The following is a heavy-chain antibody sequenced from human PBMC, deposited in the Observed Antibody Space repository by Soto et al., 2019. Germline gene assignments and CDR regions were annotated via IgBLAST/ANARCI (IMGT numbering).Heavy chain of an antibody. CDR3: AKVSIGVVIIYYFDY. V-gene: IGHV3-23*01. D-gene: IGHD3-3*01. CDR2: ISGSGGST. J-gene: IGHJ4*02. CDR1: GFTFSSYA. Sequence: GGSLRLSCGASGFTFSSYAMSWVRQATGKGLEWVSAISGSGGSTYYADSVKGRFTISRDNSKNTLYLQMNSLRAEDTAVYYCAKVSIGVVIIYYFDYWGQGTLVTVSS.